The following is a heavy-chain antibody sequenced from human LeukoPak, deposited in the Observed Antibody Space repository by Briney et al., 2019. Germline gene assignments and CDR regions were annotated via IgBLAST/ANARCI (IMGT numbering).Heavy chain of an antibody. CDR2: ISGTGTAI. Sequence: GGSLRLSCAASGFTFSSYTMNWVRQAPGKGLEWVSSISGTGTAIYYADSMKGRFTVSRDNAKNSLFLQMNSLRAEDTAVYYCARDLDYYDSSALGYWGQGTLVTVSS. J-gene: IGHJ4*02. D-gene: IGHD3-22*01. CDR3: ARDLDYYDSSALGY. V-gene: IGHV3-21*01. CDR1: GFTFSSYT.